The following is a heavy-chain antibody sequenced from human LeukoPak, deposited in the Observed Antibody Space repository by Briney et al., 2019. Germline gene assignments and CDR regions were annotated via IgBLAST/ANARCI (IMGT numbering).Heavy chain of an antibody. CDR2: INTNSGNP. V-gene: IGHV7-4-1*02. CDR1: GYNFNNYA. CDR3: ARGYYDSDGYHAFDI. J-gene: IGHJ3*02. D-gene: IGHD3-22*01. Sequence: EASVKVSCKASGYNFNNYAMNWVRQAPGQGLEWLGSINTNSGNPTNAQGLTGHFVFSLDTSVSTAYLQISDLQTEDTAVYFCARGYYDSDGYHAFDIWGQGTLVTVSS.